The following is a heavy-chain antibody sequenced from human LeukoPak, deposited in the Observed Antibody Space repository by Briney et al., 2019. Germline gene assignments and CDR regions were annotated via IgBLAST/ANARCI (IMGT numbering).Heavy chain of an antibody. D-gene: IGHD6-13*01. V-gene: IGHV4-34*01. Sequence: SETLSLTCAVYGGSFSGYYWSWIRQPPGKGLEWIGEINHSGSTNYNPSLKSRVTISVDTSKNRFSLKLSSVTAADTAVYYCASFIAAAGSYYFDYWGQGTLVTVSS. CDR1: GGSFSGYY. CDR3: ASFIAAAGSYYFDY. CDR2: INHSGST. J-gene: IGHJ4*02.